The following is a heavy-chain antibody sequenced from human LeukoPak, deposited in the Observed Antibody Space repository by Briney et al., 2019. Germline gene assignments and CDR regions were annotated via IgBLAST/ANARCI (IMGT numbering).Heavy chain of an antibody. D-gene: IGHD3-22*01. J-gene: IGHJ4*02. CDR2: ISYDGSNK. CDR1: GFTFSSYG. V-gene: IGHV3-30*18. Sequence: GGSLRLSCAASGFTFSSYGMHWVRQAPGKGLEWVAVISYDGSNKYYADSVKGRFTISRDNSKNTLYLQMNSLRAEDTAVYYCAKGWSHYYDSSGYPSAYPDYWGQGTLVTVSS. CDR3: AKGWSHYYDSSGYPSAYPDY.